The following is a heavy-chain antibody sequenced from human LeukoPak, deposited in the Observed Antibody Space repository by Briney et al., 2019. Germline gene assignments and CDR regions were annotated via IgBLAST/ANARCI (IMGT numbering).Heavy chain of an antibody. V-gene: IGHV4-30-2*01. CDR1: GGSISSGGYY. CDR3: ARDRGSSSFDY. J-gene: IGHJ4*02. Sequence: SETLSLTCTVSGGSISSGGYYWSWIRQPPGKGLEWIGYIYHSGSTYYNPSLKSRVTISVDRSKNQFSLKLSSVTAADTAVYYCARDRGSSSFDYWGQGTLVTVSS. CDR2: IYHSGST. D-gene: IGHD6-6*01.